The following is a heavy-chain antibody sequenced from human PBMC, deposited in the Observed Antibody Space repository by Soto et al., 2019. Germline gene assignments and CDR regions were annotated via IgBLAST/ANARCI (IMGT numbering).Heavy chain of an antibody. D-gene: IGHD2-15*01. CDR1: GFTFSDYW. CDR3: ARDLSPGSGPYSRDGFDM. J-gene: IGHJ3*02. Sequence: EVQLVESGGGLVQPGESLRLSCAASGFTFSDYWMTWVRQAPGKGLEWVANIKKDESKKSYLDSVRGRFTISRDNARNSLYLQMDCLRAADTALYYCARDLSPGSGPYSRDGFDMWGQGPRVTVSS. CDR2: IKKDESKK. V-gene: IGHV3-7*05.